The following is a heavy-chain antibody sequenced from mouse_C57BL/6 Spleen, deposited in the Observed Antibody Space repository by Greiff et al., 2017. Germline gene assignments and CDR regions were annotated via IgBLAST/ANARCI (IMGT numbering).Heavy chain of an antibody. CDR2: INPNYGTT. D-gene: IGHD1-1*01. CDR1: GYSFTDYN. V-gene: IGHV1-39*01. J-gene: IGHJ1*03. Sequence: VQLKQSGPELVKPGASVKISCKASGYSFTDYNMNWVKQSNGKSLEWIGVINPNYGTTSYNQKFKGKATLTVDQSSSTAYMQLNSLTSEDSAVYYCATVYYGSSYWYFDVWGTGTTVTVSS. CDR3: ATVYYGSSYWYFDV.